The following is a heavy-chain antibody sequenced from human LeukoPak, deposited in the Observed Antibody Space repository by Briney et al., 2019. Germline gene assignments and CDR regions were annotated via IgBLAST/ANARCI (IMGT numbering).Heavy chain of an antibody. J-gene: IGHJ4*02. D-gene: IGHD7-27*01. CDR2: ISYSGST. V-gene: IGHV4-31*03. CDR3: ARDSTSTGDFDY. CDR1: GGSIISGGYY. Sequence: SQTLSLTCTVSGGSIISGGYYWSWIRQHPGKGLEWIGYISYSGSTSCNPSLQSRVTISVDTSKNQFSLKLSSVTAADTAVYYCARDSTSTGDFDYWGQGTLVTVSS.